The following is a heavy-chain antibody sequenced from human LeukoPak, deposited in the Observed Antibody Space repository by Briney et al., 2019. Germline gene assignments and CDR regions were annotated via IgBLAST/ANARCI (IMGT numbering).Heavy chain of an antibody. V-gene: IGHV3-11*01. Sequence: GGSLRLSCAASGFTLSDYYMSWISQAPGKGLEWVSYISSSGSTIYYADSVKGRFTISRDNAKNSLYLQMNSLRAEDTAVYYCARDPGLHDYGDYSWFDPWGQGTLVTVSS. J-gene: IGHJ5*02. CDR2: ISSSGSTI. CDR3: ARDPGLHDYGDYSWFDP. CDR1: GFTLSDYY. D-gene: IGHD4-17*01.